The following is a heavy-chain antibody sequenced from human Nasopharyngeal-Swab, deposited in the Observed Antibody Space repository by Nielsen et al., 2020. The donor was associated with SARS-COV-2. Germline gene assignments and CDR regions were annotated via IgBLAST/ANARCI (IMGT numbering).Heavy chain of an antibody. CDR3: AREEGSSWHYFDY. CDR2: LKTDGSYT. V-gene: IGHV3-74*03. D-gene: IGHD6-13*01. CDR1: GFSFSTYW. J-gene: IGHJ4*02. Sequence: GESLKISCAASGFSFSTYWMHWVRHTPGKGLVWVSRLKTDGSYTMYADSVKGRFAISRDNAKNSLYLQMNSLRAEDTAVYYCAREEGSSWHYFDYWGQGTLVTVSS.